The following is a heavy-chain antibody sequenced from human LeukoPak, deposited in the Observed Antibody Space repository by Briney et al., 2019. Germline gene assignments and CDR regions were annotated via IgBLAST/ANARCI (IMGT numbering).Heavy chain of an antibody. J-gene: IGHJ4*02. V-gene: IGHV1-8*01. CDR1: GYTFTSYD. D-gene: IGHD1-1*01. CDR2: MNPNSGNT. Sequence: ASVKVSCRASGYTFTSYDINWVRQATGQGLEWMGWMNPNSGNTGYAQKFQGRVTMTRNTSISTAYMELSSLRSEDTAAYYCARYNWNGPPENSFDYWGQGTLVTVSS. CDR3: ARYNWNGPPENSFDY.